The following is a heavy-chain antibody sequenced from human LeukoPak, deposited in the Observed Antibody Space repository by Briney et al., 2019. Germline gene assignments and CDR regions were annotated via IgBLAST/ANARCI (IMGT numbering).Heavy chain of an antibody. D-gene: IGHD3-3*01. J-gene: IGHJ3*02. CDR2: IYWNDDK. CDR1: GFSLSTSGVG. V-gene: IGHV2-5*01. Sequence: SGPTLVNPTQTLTLTCTFSGFSLSTSGVGVGWIRQPPGKALEWLALIYWNDDKRYSPSLKSRLTITKDTSKNQVVLTMTNMDPVDTATYYCAHRRYDFWSGYPPFDAFDIWGQGTIVTVSS. CDR3: AHRRYDFWSGYPPFDAFDI.